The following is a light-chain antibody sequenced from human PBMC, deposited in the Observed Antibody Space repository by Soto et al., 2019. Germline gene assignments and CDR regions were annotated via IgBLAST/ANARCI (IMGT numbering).Light chain of an antibody. CDR2: RTD. CDR1: SSNIGNNF. V-gene: IGLV1-47*01. J-gene: IGLJ3*02. CDR3: ASWDDTLSGVV. Sequence: QPVLTQPPSASGTPGQRVTMSCSGSSSNIGNNFVFWYQHLPGTAPKLLIYRTDQRPSGVPDRFSASKSGTSASLAISRLRSDDEADYYCASWDDTLSGVVFGGGTKVTVL.